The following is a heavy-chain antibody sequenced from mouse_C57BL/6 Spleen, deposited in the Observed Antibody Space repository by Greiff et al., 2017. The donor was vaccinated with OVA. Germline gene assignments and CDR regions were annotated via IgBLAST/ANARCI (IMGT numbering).Heavy chain of an antibody. V-gene: IGHV1-19*01. Sequence: DVQLQESGPVLVKPGASVKMSCKASGYTFTDYYMNWVKQSHGKSLEWIGVINPYNGGTSYNQKFKGKATLTVDKSSSTAYMELNSLTSEDSAVYYCASAYYSNRYFDVWGTGTTVTVSS. CDR3: ASAYYSNRYFDV. CDR1: GYTFTDYY. D-gene: IGHD2-5*01. CDR2: INPYNGGT. J-gene: IGHJ1*03.